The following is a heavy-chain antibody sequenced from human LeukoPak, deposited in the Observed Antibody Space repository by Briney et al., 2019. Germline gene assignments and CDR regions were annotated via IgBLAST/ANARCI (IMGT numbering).Heavy chain of an antibody. Sequence: SETLSLTCTVSGGSISSSSYYWGWICQPPGKGLEWIGSIYYSGSTYYNLSLKSRVTISVDTSKNQFSLKLSSVTAADTAVYYCARDLPGAPDYWGQGTLVTVSS. CDR1: GGSISSSSYY. CDR2: IYYSGST. J-gene: IGHJ4*02. V-gene: IGHV4-39*07. D-gene: IGHD2-2*01. CDR3: ARDLPGAPDY.